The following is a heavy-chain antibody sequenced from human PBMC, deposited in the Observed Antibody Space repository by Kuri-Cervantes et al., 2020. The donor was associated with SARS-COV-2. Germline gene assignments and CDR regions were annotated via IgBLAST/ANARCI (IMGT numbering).Heavy chain of an antibody. D-gene: IGHD1-1*01. CDR2: ISYDGSNK. CDR3: AKVGFPDLERLDYYGMDV. CDR1: GFTFSSYS. J-gene: IGHJ6*02. Sequence: GESLKISWAASGFTFSSYSMNWVRQAPGKGLEWVAVISYDGSNKYYADSVKGRFTISRDNSKNTLYLQMNSLRAEDTVVYYCAKVGFPDLERLDYYGMDVWGQGTMVTVSS. V-gene: IGHV3-30*18.